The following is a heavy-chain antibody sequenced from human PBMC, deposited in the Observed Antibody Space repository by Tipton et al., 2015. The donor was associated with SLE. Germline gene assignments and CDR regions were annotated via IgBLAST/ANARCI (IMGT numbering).Heavy chain of an antibody. CDR1: GASISSNY. Sequence: GLVKPSETLSLTCSVSGASISSNYWSWIRQPPGKGLEWIGYIYYSGSTNYNPSLQSRVTISVDRSKNQFSLKLTSVTAADTAVYYCATSRMATTFYFNYWGQGTLVTVSS. CDR3: ATSRMATTFYFNY. V-gene: IGHV4-59*12. J-gene: IGHJ4*02. CDR2: IYYSGST. D-gene: IGHD5-12*01.